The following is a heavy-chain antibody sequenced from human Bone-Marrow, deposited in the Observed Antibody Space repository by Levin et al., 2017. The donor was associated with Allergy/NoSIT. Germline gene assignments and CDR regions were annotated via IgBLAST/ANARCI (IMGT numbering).Heavy chain of an antibody. V-gene: IGHV3-23*01. CDR3: AKGRESLNFDFWTGCLDS. CDR1: GFTFSDHA. J-gene: IGHJ4*02. D-gene: IGHD3/OR15-3a*01. Sequence: AGGSLRLSCAASGFTFSDHALSWVRQAPGKGLEWVSVISGSGVKTKYADSVKGRFTLSSDSSKNMVDLQMSSLRVEDTAIYYCAKGRESLNFDFWTGCLDSWGQGILVTVSS. CDR2: ISGSGVKT.